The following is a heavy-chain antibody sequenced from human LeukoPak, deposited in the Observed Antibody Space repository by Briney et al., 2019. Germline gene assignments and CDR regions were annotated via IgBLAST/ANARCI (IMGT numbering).Heavy chain of an antibody. V-gene: IGHV4-59*01. D-gene: IGHD6-6*01. J-gene: IGHJ4*02. Sequence: SETLSLTCTVSGGSISSYYWSWIRQPPGKGLEWIGYIYYSGSTNYNPSIKSRVTISVDTSKNQFSLKLSSVTAADTAVYYCARVSSSSDFDYWGQGTLVTVSS. CDR2: IYYSGST. CDR3: ARVSSSSDFDY. CDR1: GGSISSYY.